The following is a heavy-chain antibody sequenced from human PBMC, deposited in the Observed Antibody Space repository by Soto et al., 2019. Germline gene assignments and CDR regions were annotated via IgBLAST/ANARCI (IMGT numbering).Heavy chain of an antibody. J-gene: IGHJ4*02. CDR3: AGDWSGDLNIIADS. Sequence: QVQLVQSGAEVKKPGASVKVSCKASGYTFASYGISWLRQAPGQGLEWLGWVSTYSPKTVYAQKFQGRVTMTTDTSTTTAYMELTSLTSTDTAVYYCAGDWSGDLNIIADSGGLGTLVTVSS. V-gene: IGHV1-18*01. CDR2: VSTYSPKT. CDR1: GYTFASYG. D-gene: IGHD1-20*01.